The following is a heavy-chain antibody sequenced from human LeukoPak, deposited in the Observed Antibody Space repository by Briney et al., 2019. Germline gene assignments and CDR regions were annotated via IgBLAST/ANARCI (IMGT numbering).Heavy chain of an antibody. CDR3: ARDLSFRWFGELSYAFDI. CDR1: GYTFTSYY. D-gene: IGHD3-10*01. CDR2: INPSGGST. J-gene: IGHJ3*02. V-gene: IGHV1-46*01. Sequence: GASVKVSCKASGYTFTSYYMHWVRQAPGQGLEWMGIINPSGGSTSYAQKFQGRVTMTRDMSTSTVYMELSSLRSEDTAVYYCARDLSFRWFGELSYAFDIWGQGTMVTVSS.